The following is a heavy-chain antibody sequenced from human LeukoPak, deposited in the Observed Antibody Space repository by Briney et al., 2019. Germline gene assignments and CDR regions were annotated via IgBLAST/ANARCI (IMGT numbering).Heavy chain of an antibody. CDR2: IYYSGGT. Sequence: SETLSLTCTVSGGSISSYYWSWIRQPPGKGLEWIGYIYYSGGTNYNPSLKSRVTISVDTSKNQFSLKLSSVTAADTAVYYCARGTNYYDSSGYYGYFQHWGQGTLVTVSS. V-gene: IGHV4-59*01. J-gene: IGHJ1*01. D-gene: IGHD3-22*01. CDR3: ARGTNYYDSSGYYGYFQH. CDR1: GGSISSYY.